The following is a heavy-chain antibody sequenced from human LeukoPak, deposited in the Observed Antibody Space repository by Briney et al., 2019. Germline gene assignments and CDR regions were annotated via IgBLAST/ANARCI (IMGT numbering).Heavy chain of an antibody. Sequence: PSETLSLTCTVSGGSISSYYWSWIRQPPGKGLEWIGYIYYSGSTNYNPSLKSRVTISVDTSKNQFSLKLSSVTAADTAVYYCARAGYSSGWYFSYYFDYWGQGTLVTVSS. V-gene: IGHV4-59*01. CDR2: IYYSGST. CDR1: GGSISSYY. D-gene: IGHD6-19*01. CDR3: ARAGYSSGWYFSYYFDY. J-gene: IGHJ4*02.